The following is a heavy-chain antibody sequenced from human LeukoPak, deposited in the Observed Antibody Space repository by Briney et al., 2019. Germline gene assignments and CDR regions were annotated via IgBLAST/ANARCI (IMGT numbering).Heavy chain of an antibody. D-gene: IGHD4-23*01. J-gene: IGHJ6*02. V-gene: IGHV4-30-4*01. CDR1: GGSISSGDYY. CDR3: ARDYDYGGNGRYYYYGMDV. Sequence: SQTLSLTCTVSGGSISSGDYYWSWIRQPPGKGLEWIGYIYYSGSTYYNPSLKSRVTISVDTSKTQFSLKLSSVTAADTAAYYCARDYDYGGNGRYYYYGMDVWGQGTTVTVSS. CDR2: IYYSGST.